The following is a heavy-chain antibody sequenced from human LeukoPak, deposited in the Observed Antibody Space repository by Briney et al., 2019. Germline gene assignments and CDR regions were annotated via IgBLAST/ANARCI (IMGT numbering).Heavy chain of an antibody. Sequence: GASVKVSCKASGYTFTGYYMHWVRQAPGQGLEWMGRINPNSGGTNYAQKFQGRVTMTRDTSISTAYMELSRLRSDDTAVYYCARPRYSSSWYYFDYWGQGTLVTVSS. J-gene: IGHJ4*02. CDR1: GYTFTGYY. CDR3: ARPRYSSSWYYFDY. CDR2: INPNSGGT. D-gene: IGHD6-13*01. V-gene: IGHV1-2*06.